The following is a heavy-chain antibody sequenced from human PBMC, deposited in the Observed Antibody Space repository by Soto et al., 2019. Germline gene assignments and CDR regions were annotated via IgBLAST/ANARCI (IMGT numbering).Heavy chain of an antibody. CDR2: IGGSNTDR. Sequence: DVQLLQSGGGLVQPGGSLTLSCAASRFIFSDYAMNWVRQAPGKGLEWVSSIGGSNTDRYYADSVKGRFIISRDNSKNTMYLRMNSLRDDATAVYYCAKDAVSYNGKWDWFDSWGQGTLVTVSS. J-gene: IGHJ5*01. V-gene: IGHV3-23*01. CDR3: AKDAVSYNGKWDWFDS. D-gene: IGHD1-26*01. CDR1: RFIFSDYA.